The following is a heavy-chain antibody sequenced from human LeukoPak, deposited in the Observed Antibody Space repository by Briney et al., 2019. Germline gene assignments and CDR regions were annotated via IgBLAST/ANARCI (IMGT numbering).Heavy chain of an antibody. CDR1: GFTFSTYA. Sequence: GGSLRLSCAASGFTFSTYAMTWVRQAPGKRLEWVSAISGSGGSTYYADSVKGRFTISRDNSKNTLFLQMNSLRVEDTAVYYCAKGLPVFDYWGQGILVTVSS. J-gene: IGHJ4*02. V-gene: IGHV3-23*01. CDR2: ISGSGGST. CDR3: AKGLPVFDY.